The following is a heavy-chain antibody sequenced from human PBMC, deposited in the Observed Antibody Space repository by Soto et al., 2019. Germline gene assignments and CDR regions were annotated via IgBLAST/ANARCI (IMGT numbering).Heavy chain of an antibody. CDR2: IYYSGST. CDR1: GGSVSSGSYY. J-gene: IGHJ6*02. Sequence: QVQLQESGPGLVKPSETLSLTCTVSGGSVSSGSYYWSWIRQPPGKGLEWIGYIYYSGSTNYNPSPXXXVTISVDTSKXXFXLXXSSVTAADTAVYYCASVRGRVLEWLFPDYYYGMDVWGQGTTVTVSS. CDR3: ASVRGRVLEWLFPDYYYGMDV. V-gene: IGHV4-61*01. D-gene: IGHD3-3*01.